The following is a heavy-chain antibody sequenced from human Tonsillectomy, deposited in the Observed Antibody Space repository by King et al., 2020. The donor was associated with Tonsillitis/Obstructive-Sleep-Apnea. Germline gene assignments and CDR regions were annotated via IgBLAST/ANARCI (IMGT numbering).Heavy chain of an antibody. D-gene: IGHD2-15*01. Sequence: VQLVESGGGLVQPGRSLRLSCAASGFTFDDYAMHWVRQAPGKGLEWVSGISWDSGSIGYADSVKGRLTSSRDNAKNSLYLQMNSLRAEDTALYYCAKDLIFRRWYYGMDVWGQGTTVTVSS. CDR3: AKDLIFRRWYYGMDV. J-gene: IGHJ6*02. CDR2: ISWDSGSI. V-gene: IGHV3-9*01. CDR1: GFTFDDYA.